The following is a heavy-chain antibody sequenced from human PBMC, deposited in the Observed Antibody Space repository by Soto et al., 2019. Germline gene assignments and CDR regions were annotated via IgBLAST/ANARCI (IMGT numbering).Heavy chain of an antibody. D-gene: IGHD3-3*01. CDR2: TNPNSGGT. Sequence: ASVKVSCKASGYTFTGYYMHWVRQAPGQGLEWMGWTNPNSGGTNYAQKFQGWVTMTRDTSISTAYMELSRLRSDDTAVYYCARDHTQIRGTDVWGQGPTVTVSS. CDR1: GYTFTGYY. CDR3: ARDHTQIRGTDV. J-gene: IGHJ6*02. V-gene: IGHV1-2*04.